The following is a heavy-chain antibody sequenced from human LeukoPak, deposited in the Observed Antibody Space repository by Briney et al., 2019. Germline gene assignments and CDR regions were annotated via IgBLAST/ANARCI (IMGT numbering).Heavy chain of an antibody. D-gene: IGHD4-17*01. Sequence: ASVTVSCTASGYTFTSYDINWVRQPPGQGLEWMGWMNPNSGNTGYAQSFQGRVTMTRNTSISTAYMELSSLRSEDTAVYYCARALGDYPNNWFDPWGQGTLVTVSS. V-gene: IGHV1-8*01. CDR1: GYTFTSYD. J-gene: IGHJ5*02. CDR2: MNPNSGNT. CDR3: ARALGDYPNNWFDP.